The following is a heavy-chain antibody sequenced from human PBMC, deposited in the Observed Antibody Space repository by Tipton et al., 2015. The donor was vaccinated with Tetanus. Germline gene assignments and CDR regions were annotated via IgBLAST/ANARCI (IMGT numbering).Heavy chain of an antibody. CDR2: ISHNGST. CDR1: GGSISSNYW. CDR3: AREPAATGTSLFDY. J-gene: IGHJ4*02. D-gene: IGHD6-13*01. Sequence: TLFLTCAVSGGSISSNYWWSWVRQSPGTGLEWIGEISHNGSTNYNPSLKSRVTISVDKSKNQFSLRLGSVTAADTAMYYCAREPAATGTSLFDYWGQGALVTVSS. V-gene: IGHV4-4*02.